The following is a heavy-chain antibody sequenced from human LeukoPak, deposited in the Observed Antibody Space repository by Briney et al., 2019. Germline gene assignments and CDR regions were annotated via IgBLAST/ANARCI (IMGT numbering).Heavy chain of an antibody. CDR3: AKDLSIWFGELNTLWNGVDV. CDR1: GFTVSSNY. J-gene: IGHJ6*02. V-gene: IGHV3-66*01. D-gene: IGHD3-10*01. CDR2: IYSGGST. Sequence: GGSLRLSCAASGFTVSSNYMSWVRQAPGKGLEWVSVIYSGGSTYYADSVKGRFTISRDNSKNTLYLQMNSLRAEDTAVYYCAKDLSIWFGELNTLWNGVDVWGQGTTVTVSS.